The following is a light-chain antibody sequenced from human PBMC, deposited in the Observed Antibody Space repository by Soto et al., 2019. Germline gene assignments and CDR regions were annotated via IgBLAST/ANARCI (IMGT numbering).Light chain of an antibody. J-gene: IGLJ1*01. CDR3: CSYTTSTTNV. CDR1: SSDVGAYNH. V-gene: IGLV2-14*03. CDR2: DVS. Sequence: QSALTQPASVSGSPGQSITISCTGTSSDVGAYNHVSWYQHHPGKAPKLKIYDVSSRPSGVSNRFSGSKSGNTASLTISGLQSEDETDYYCCSYTTSTTNVFGTGTKLTVL.